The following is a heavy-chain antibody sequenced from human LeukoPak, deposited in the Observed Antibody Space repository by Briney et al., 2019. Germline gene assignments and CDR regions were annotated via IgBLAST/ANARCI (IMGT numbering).Heavy chain of an antibody. D-gene: IGHD6-19*01. CDR2: IDASSSTI. CDR3: ARDATVGVPGTLYFDH. CDR1: GFSFSTYE. V-gene: IGHV3-48*03. J-gene: IGHJ4*02. Sequence: GGSLRLSCAASGFSFSTYEMNWVRQAPGKGLEWVSYIDASSSTIHYGDSVKGRFTISRDNAKSSLYLQMNSLRVEDTAVYYCARDATVGVPGTLYFDHWGQGILVTVSS.